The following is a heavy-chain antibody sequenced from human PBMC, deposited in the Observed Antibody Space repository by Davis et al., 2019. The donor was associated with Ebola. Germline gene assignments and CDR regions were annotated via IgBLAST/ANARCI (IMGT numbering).Heavy chain of an antibody. CDR3: VRDVSGLFDY. Sequence: SVKVSCKGSGGSLSGYAISWVRQAPGQGLEWMGGDIPASGTPNYAQRFQGRVTFTTDESTSTAYMELRSLRSEDTAVYYCVRDVSGLFDYWGQGTLVTVSS. V-gene: IGHV1-69*05. J-gene: IGHJ4*02. D-gene: IGHD3-3*01. CDR2: DIPASGTP. CDR1: GGSLSGYA.